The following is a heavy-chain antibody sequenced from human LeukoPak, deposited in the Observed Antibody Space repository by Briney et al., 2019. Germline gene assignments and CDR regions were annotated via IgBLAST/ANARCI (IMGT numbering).Heavy chain of an antibody. CDR1: GGSFSGYY. D-gene: IGHD3-22*01. V-gene: IGHV4-34*01. Sequence: PSETLSLTCAVYGGSFSGYYWSWIRQPPGKGLEWIGEINHSGSTNYNPSLKSRVTISVDTSKNQFSLKLSSVTAADTAVYYCARASRHYYDSSGYLGYWGQGTLVTVSS. CDR2: INHSGST. J-gene: IGHJ4*02. CDR3: ARASRHYYDSSGYLGY.